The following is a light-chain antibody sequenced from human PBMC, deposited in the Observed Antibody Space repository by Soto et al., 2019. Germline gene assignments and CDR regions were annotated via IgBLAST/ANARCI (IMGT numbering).Light chain of an antibody. Sequence: DIQMTQSPSTLSASVGDRVTITCRASQSISSWLAWYQQKPGKAPRLLIYDASSLESGVPSRFSGSGPGTEFTLTISSLQPDDSATYYCQQYNSYPWTFGQGTKVDIK. CDR3: QQYNSYPWT. CDR1: QSISSW. CDR2: DAS. V-gene: IGKV1-5*01. J-gene: IGKJ1*01.